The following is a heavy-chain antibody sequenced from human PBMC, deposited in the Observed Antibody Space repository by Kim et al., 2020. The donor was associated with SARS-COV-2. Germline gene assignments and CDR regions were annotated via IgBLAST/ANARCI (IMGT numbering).Heavy chain of an antibody. J-gene: IGHJ6*02. CDR2: IYPGDSDT. CDR1: GYSFTSYW. V-gene: IGHV5-51*01. Sequence: GESLKISCKGSGYSFTSYWIGWVRQMPGKGLEWMGIIYPGDSDTRYSPSFQGQVTISADKSISTAYLQWSSLKASDTAMYYCARLKGSGSSGWYKMDYYYGMDVWGQGTTVTGSS. CDR3: ARLKGSGSSGWYKMDYYYGMDV. D-gene: IGHD6-19*01.